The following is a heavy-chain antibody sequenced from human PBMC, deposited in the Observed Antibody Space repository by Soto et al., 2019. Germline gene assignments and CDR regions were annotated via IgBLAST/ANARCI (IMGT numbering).Heavy chain of an antibody. CDR1: GFTFSSYA. CDR2: INAVDEYT. V-gene: IGHV3-23*01. J-gene: IGHJ4*02. Sequence: GVSLGLSCAASGFTFSSYAMSWVRQAPGKGLEWVSSINAVDEYTKYADSVKGRFTISRDNPKNTVYLQMNSLRAEDTAVYYCAKNFYFDSWGQGTLVTVSS. CDR3: AKNFYFDS.